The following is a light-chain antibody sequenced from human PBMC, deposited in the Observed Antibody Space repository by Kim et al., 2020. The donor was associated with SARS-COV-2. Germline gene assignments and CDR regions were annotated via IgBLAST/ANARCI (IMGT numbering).Light chain of an antibody. J-gene: IGLJ3*02. CDR2: QDT. CDR3: QAWDSSTAV. V-gene: IGLV3-1*01. Sequence: SYELTQPPSLSVSPGQTATITCSGHKLADKYVFWYQQKSGQSPVLVIYQDTKRPARIPERFSGSSSGHTASLTISGTQAMDEAEYYCQAWDSSTAVFGGGTQLTVL. CDR1: KLADKY.